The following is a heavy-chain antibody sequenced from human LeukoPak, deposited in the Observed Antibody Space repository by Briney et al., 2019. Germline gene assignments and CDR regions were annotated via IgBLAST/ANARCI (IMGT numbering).Heavy chain of an antibody. Sequence: GGSLRLSCAASGFTFSSYSMNWVRQAPGKGLEWVSFISSSPSTIYYADSVKGRFTISRDNAKNSLYLQMNSLRAEDTAVYYCARVGWPGYWGQGTLVTVSS. CDR2: ISSSPSTI. CDR3: ARVGWPGY. D-gene: IGHD5-24*01. J-gene: IGHJ4*02. V-gene: IGHV3-48*04. CDR1: GFTFSSYS.